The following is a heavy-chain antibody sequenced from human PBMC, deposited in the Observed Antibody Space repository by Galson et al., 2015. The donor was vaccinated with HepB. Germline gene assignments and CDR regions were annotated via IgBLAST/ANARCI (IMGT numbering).Heavy chain of an antibody. V-gene: IGHV4-39*01. D-gene: IGHD3-10*01. CDR3: ARHVEKDGSRSYWVNWYFDL. Sequence: LSLTCAVSDASMNSGTYFWGWLRQSPGKGLGWLGTIYYTGSTYYSPTFESRVTISVDTSKTQLSLRLTSVTAADTAVYYCARHVEKDGSRSYWVNWYFDLWGRGTLVTVSS. J-gene: IGHJ2*01. CDR1: DASMNSGTYF. CDR2: IYYTGST.